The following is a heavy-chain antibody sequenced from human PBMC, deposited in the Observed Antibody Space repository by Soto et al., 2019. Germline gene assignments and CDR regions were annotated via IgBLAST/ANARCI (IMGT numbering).Heavy chain of an antibody. Sequence: PGGSLRLSCAASGFALSRYGMHWVRQAPGKGLEWVAVIWYDDSNKYYVDSVKGRFTISRDNAQNTLYLQMNSLRAGDTAVYYCARGARSSSWYKDYYYYMDVWGKGTTVTVS. V-gene: IGHV3-33*01. J-gene: IGHJ6*03. CDR1: GFALSRYG. D-gene: IGHD6-13*01. CDR2: IWYDDSNK. CDR3: ARGARSSSWYKDYYYYMDV.